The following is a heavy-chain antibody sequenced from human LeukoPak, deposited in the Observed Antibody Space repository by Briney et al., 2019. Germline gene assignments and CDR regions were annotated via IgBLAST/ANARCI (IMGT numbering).Heavy chain of an antibody. CDR1: GFTFSRHW. CDR3: ARGPDYGDRLDFFDY. D-gene: IGHD4-17*01. V-gene: IGHV3-7*01. Sequence: GGSLRLSCAASGFTFSRHWMGWVRQAPGKGPEGVASIKQDGSQYYVDSVKGRFIISRDNAKNSLYLQMNSLRAEDTAVYSCARGPDYGDRLDFFDYWGQGTLVTVSS. J-gene: IGHJ4*02. CDR2: IKQDGSQ.